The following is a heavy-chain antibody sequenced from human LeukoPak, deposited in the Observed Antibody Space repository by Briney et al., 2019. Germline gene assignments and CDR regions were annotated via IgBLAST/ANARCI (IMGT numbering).Heavy chain of an antibody. J-gene: IGHJ1*01. D-gene: IGHD3/OR15-3a*01. CDR2: ISDSSGYK. CDR1: GFTFSDYY. V-gene: IGHV3-11*06. CDR3: ARQGLYDSSDFWTFQH. Sequence: GGSLRLSCAVSGFTFSDYYMSWIRQTPGKGLEWVSYISDSSGYKNYADSLKGRFTISRDNAKNSVYLQMNSLSAEDTAVYYCARQGLYDSSDFWTFQHWGQGTLVTVSS.